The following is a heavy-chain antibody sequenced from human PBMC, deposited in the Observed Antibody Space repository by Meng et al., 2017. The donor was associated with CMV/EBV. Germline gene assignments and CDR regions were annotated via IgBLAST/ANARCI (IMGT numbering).Heavy chain of an antibody. CDR3: ASSHSSYGTTPPYYYGMDV. J-gene: IGHJ6*02. CDR1: GFTVSSNY. D-gene: IGHD1-1*01. Sequence: GGSLRLSCAASGFTVSSNYMSWVRQAPGKGLEWVSVIYSGGSTYYADSVKGRFTISRDNSKNTLYLQMNSLRSEDTAVYYCASSHSSYGTTPPYYYGMDVWGQGTTVTVSS. CDR2: IYSGGST. V-gene: IGHV3-53*05.